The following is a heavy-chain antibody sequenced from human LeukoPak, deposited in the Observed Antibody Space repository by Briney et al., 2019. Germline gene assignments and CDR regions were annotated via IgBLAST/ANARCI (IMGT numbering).Heavy chain of an antibody. CDR1: GYTFTSSG. CDR3: ASAVGSGDPFDY. J-gene: IGHJ4*02. D-gene: IGHD3-10*01. V-gene: IGHV1-18*01. Sequence: ASVKVSCKASGYTFTSSGISWVRQAPGQGLEWMGWISAYNGNTNYAQKLQGRVTMTTDTSTSTAYMELRSLRSDDTAVYYCASAVGSGDPFDYWGQGTLVTVSS. CDR2: ISAYNGNT.